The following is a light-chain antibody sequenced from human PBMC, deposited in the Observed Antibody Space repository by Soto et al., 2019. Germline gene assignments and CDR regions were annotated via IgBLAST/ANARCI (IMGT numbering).Light chain of an antibody. CDR3: CSYAGSPRYV. J-gene: IGLJ1*01. CDR1: SSDVGGYNY. V-gene: IGLV2-11*01. CDR2: DVS. Sequence: QSALTQPRSVSGSPGQSVTISCTGTSSDVGGYNYVSWYQQHPGKAPKVMIYDVSERPSGVPDRFSGSKSSNTASLTISGLQAMAEADYYCCSYAGSPRYVLGTGTKLT.